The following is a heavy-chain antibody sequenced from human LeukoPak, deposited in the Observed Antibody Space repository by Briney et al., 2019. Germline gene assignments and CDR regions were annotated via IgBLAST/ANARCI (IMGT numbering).Heavy chain of an antibody. V-gene: IGHV1-2*04. D-gene: IGHD2-15*01. CDR1: GYTFTGYY. J-gene: IGHJ3*02. CDR3: AREGCSGGSCYNAFDI. CDR2: INPNSGGT. Sequence: ASVKVSCKASGYTFTGYYMHWVRQAPGQGLEWMGWINPNSGGTNYAQKFQGWVTMTRDTSISTAYMELSRLRSDDTAVYYCAREGCSGGSCYNAFDIWGQGTMVTVSS.